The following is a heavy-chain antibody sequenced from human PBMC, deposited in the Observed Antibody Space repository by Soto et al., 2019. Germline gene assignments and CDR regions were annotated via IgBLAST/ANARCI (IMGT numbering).Heavy chain of an antibody. CDR3: ARETIAARPRFRWFDP. D-gene: IGHD6-6*01. Sequence: QVQLQESGPGLVKPSQTLSLTCTVSGGSISSGDYYWSWIRQPPGKGLEWIGYIYYSGSTYYNPSLKSRVTISVDTSKTQYSLKLSSVTAADTAVYYCARETIAARPRFRWFDPWGQGTLVTVSS. J-gene: IGHJ5*02. CDR1: GGSISSGDYY. V-gene: IGHV4-30-4*01. CDR2: IYYSGST.